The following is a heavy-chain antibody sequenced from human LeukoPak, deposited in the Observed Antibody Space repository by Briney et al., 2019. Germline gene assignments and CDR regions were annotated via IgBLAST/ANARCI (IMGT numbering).Heavy chain of an antibody. Sequence: SVKVSCKASGYTFTNYYMHWVRQAPGQGLEWMGGIIPIFGTANYAQKFQGRVTITADKSTSTAYMELSSLRSEDTAVYYCARAGDGTYYYDSSGYAYFDYWGQGTLVTVSS. CDR3: ARAGDGTYYYDSSGYAYFDY. CDR2: IIPIFGTA. J-gene: IGHJ4*02. CDR1: GYTFTNYY. D-gene: IGHD3-22*01. V-gene: IGHV1-69*06.